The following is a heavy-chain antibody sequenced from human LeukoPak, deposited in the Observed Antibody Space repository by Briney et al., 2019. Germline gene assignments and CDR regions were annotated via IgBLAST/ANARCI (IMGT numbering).Heavy chain of an antibody. V-gene: IGHV1-46*01. D-gene: IGHD6-6*01. CDR2: INPSGGST. J-gene: IGHJ6*03. CDR3: ARGGQSSIAARPTLYYYYMDV. Sequence: ASVKVSCKASGYTFTSYYMHWVRQAPGQGLEWMGIINPSGGSTSYAQKFQGRVTMTRDTSTSTVYMELSSLRSEDTAVYYCARGGQSSIAARPTLYYYYMDVWGKGTTVTVSS. CDR1: GYTFTSYY.